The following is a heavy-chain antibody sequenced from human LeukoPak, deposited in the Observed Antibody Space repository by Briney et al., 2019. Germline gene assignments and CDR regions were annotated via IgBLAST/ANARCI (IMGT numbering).Heavy chain of an antibody. CDR3: ATPRGSGSYLAFDY. D-gene: IGHD1-26*01. Sequence: GGSLRLSCAASGFTLSNYWIHWVRQAPGKGLVWVSRINTDGSSTNYADSVRGRFTVSRDNAKNTLYLQMNSLRAEDTAVYYCATPRGSGSYLAFDYWGQGTLVTVSS. CDR2: INTDGSST. CDR1: GFTLSNYW. V-gene: IGHV3-74*01. J-gene: IGHJ4*02.